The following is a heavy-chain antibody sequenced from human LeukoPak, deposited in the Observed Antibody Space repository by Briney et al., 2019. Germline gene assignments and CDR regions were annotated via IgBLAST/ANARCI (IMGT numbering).Heavy chain of an antibody. D-gene: IGHD3-3*01. CDR2: IYYSGST. CDR3: ASTTIFGVVTDDNWFDP. V-gene: IGHV4-30-4*08. Sequence: SETLSLTCTVSGGSLSSGDYYWRWLRQPPGKGLEWLGYIYYSGSTYYNPSLKSRVTISVDTSKNQFSLKLSSVTAADTAVYYCASTTIFGVVTDDNWFDPWGQGTLVTVSS. CDR1: GGSLSSGDYY. J-gene: IGHJ5*02.